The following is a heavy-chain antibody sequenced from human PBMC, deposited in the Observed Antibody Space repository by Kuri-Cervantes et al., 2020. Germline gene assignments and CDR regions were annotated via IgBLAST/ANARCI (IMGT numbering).Heavy chain of an antibody. D-gene: IGHD6-19*01. CDR1: GFTFDDYG. J-gene: IGHJ3*02. Sequence: GGSLRLSCAASGFTFDDYGMHWVRQAPGKGLEWVSGISGNSGSIGYADSVEGRFTISRDNAKNSLYLQMNSLRAEDTAFYYCAKVASGWYRDDAFDIWGQGTVVTVSS. CDR2: ISGNSGSI. V-gene: IGHV3-9*01. CDR3: AKVASGWYRDDAFDI.